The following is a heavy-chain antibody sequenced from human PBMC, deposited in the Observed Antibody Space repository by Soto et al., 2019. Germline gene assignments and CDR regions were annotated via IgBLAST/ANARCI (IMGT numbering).Heavy chain of an antibody. Sequence: EVQLLESGGGLVQPGGSLRLSCAAPGFTFSSYAMSWVRQAPGKGLEWVSVISASGDRTYFADSVKGRFTISRDNSKNMLYLQMNSLRSEDTAVYYCAKDRAVRGIVARLGRGYFDHWGQGTLVTVSS. CDR2: ISASGDRT. CDR1: GFTFSSYA. CDR3: AKDRAVRGIVARLGRGYFDH. V-gene: IGHV3-23*01. J-gene: IGHJ4*02. D-gene: IGHD6-6*01.